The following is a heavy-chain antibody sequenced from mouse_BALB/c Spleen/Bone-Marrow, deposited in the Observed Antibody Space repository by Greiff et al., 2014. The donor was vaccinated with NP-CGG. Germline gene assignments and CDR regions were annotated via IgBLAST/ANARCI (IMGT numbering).Heavy chain of an antibody. CDR1: GFTFSDFY. J-gene: IGHJ4*01. CDR3: ARDRGVQGYAMDY. D-gene: IGHD2-14*01. CDR2: ISYGGSYI. Sequence: DVHLVESGGGLVKPGGSLKLSCAASGFTFSDFYMYWVRQTPEKRLEWVATISYGGSYIYYPDSVKGRFTISRDDAKNNLYLQMSSLKSEDTAMYHCARDRGVQGYAMDYWGQGTSVTVSS. V-gene: IGHV5-4*02.